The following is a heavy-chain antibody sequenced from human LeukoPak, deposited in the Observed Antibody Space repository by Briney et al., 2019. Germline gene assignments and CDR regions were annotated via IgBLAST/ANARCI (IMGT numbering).Heavy chain of an antibody. J-gene: IGHJ4*02. CDR2: IYNGGRA. CDR1: GFTVSDNY. D-gene: IGHD3-22*01. Sequence: GGSLRLSCAASGFTVSDNYMSWVRQAPGKGLEWVSVIYNGGRANYADSVKGRFTISRDNSKNTLYLQMNSLRAEDTAVYYCVGDRYYYDSSGSATSPYWGQGTLVTVSS. CDR3: VGDRYYYDSSGSATSPY. V-gene: IGHV3-53*01.